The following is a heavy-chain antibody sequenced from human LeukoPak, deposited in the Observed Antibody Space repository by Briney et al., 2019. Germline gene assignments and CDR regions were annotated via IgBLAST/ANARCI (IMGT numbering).Heavy chain of an antibody. D-gene: IGHD5-12*01. J-gene: IGHJ4*02. CDR3: ARGGYHFDY. V-gene: IGHV3-7*03. Sequence: GGSLRLSCAASGFTFSVYWMHWVRQAPGKGLEWVANIKQDGSEKYYVDSVKGRFTISRDNAKNSLYLQMNSLRAEDTAVYYCARGGYHFDYWGQGTLVTVSS. CDR2: IKQDGSEK. CDR1: GFTFSVYW.